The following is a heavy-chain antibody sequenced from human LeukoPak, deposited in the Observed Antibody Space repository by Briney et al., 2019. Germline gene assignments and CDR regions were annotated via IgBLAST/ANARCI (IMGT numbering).Heavy chain of an antibody. Sequence: SETLSLTCTVSGPSISDYYWSWLRQPPGMGLEWIGYIYSSGGTNYNPSLKSRVTISVDTSKNQFSLKLFSVTAADTAVFYCARHSWTHCSSTSCSVFDYWGQGTLVTVSX. D-gene: IGHD2-2*01. CDR3: ARHSWTHCSSTSCSVFDY. V-gene: IGHV4-59*08. J-gene: IGHJ4*02. CDR1: GPSISDYY. CDR2: IYSSGGT.